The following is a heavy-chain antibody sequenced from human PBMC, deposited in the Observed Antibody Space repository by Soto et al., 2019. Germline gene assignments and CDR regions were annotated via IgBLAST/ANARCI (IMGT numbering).Heavy chain of an antibody. V-gene: IGHV1-18*01. CDR3: ARTYYYDSYAAFDI. CDR2: ISTYNGNT. Sequence: ASVKVSCKASGYTFTSSAITWVRQAPGQGLEWMGWISTYNGNTNYAQNLQGRVTMTTDTFTSTAYVEIRSLRSDDTAVYYCARTYYYDSYAAFDIWGQRTMVTVSS. CDR1: GYTFTSSA. J-gene: IGHJ3*02. D-gene: IGHD3-22*01.